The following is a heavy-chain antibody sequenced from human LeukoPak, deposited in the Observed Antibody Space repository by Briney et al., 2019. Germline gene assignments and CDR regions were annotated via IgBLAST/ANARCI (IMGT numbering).Heavy chain of an antibody. CDR3: TTDRGPQYYVSRAY. CDR2: IKSKSDGGTT. J-gene: IGHJ4*02. V-gene: IGHV3-15*01. CDR1: GFTFNNAW. D-gene: IGHD3-10*01. Sequence: PGGSLRLSCAASGFTFNNAWMSWVRQAPGKGLEWVGRIKSKSDGGTTDYAAPVKGRFTISRDDSKNTLFLQMTSLKTEDTAVYYCTTDRGPQYYVSRAYWGQGIMVTVSS.